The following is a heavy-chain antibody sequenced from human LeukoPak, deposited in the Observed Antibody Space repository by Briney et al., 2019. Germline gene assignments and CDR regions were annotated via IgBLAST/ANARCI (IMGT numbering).Heavy chain of an antibody. D-gene: IGHD5-18*01. Sequence: ASVKVSCKASGYTFTSYYMHWVRQAPGQGLEWMGIINPSGGSTSYAQKFQGRVTMTRDMSTSTVYMELSSLRSEDTAVYYCARAAGYSYGWLSYYYMDVWGKGTTVTVSS. V-gene: IGHV1-46*01. CDR1: GYTFTSYY. CDR2: INPSGGST. J-gene: IGHJ6*03. CDR3: ARAAGYSYGWLSYYYMDV.